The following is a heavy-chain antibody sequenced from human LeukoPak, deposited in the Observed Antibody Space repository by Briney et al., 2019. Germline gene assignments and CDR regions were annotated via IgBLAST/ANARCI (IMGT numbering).Heavy chain of an antibody. V-gene: IGHV1-2*02. CDR3: ARVDSSSWYWGGNWFDP. CDR2: INPNSGGT. D-gene: IGHD6-13*01. J-gene: IGHJ5*02. CDR1: GYTFTGYY. Sequence: ASVKVSCKASGYTFTGYYMHWVRQAPGQGLEWMGWINPNSGGTNYAQKFQGRVTVTRDTSISTAYMELSRLRSDDTAVYYCARVDSSSWYWGGNWFDPWGQGTLVTVSS.